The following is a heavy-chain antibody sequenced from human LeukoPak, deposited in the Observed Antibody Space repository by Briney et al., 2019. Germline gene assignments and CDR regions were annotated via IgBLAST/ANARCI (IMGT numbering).Heavy chain of an antibody. Sequence: NRXXGKTGYAQKFQGRVTMTRNTSISTAYMELSSLRSEDTAVYYCARGVGLLWFGELTHYYGMDVWGQGTTVTVSS. J-gene: IGHJ6*02. V-gene: IGHV1-8*01. CDR3: ARGVGLLWFGELTHYYGMDV. D-gene: IGHD3-10*01. CDR2: NRXXGKT.